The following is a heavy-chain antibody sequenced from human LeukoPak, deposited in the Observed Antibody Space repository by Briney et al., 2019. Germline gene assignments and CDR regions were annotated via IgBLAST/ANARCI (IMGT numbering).Heavy chain of an antibody. CDR3: ARAPTLYYFDH. J-gene: IGHJ4*02. CDR2: IHNSGST. Sequence: SETLSLTCTVSGGSISTYYWSWIRQSPGRGLEWIGYIHNSGSTSYNPSLASRVTISVDTSKNQFSLRLSSVTAADTAVYFCARAPTLYYFDHWGQGSLVTVSP. CDR1: GGSISTYY. V-gene: IGHV4-59*01.